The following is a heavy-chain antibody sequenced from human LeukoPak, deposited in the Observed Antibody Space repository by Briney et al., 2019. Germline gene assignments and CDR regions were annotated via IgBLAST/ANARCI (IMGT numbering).Heavy chain of an antibody. J-gene: IGHJ4*02. Sequence: ASVKVSCKSSVYTFTGYYMHWVRQAPGQGLEWMGWINPNSGGTNYAQKFQGRVTMTRDTSISTAYMELSRLRSDDTAVYYCARPIRYSSGWYGYWGQGTLVTVSS. V-gene: IGHV1-2*02. D-gene: IGHD6-19*01. CDR2: INPNSGGT. CDR1: VYTFTGYY. CDR3: ARPIRYSSGWYGY.